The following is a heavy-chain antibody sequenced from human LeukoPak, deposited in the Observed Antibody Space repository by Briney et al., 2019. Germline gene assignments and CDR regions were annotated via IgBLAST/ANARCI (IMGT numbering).Heavy chain of an antibody. CDR3: ARRAGAYSHPYDC. V-gene: IGHV3-7*03. D-gene: IGHD4/OR15-4a*01. CDR1: GFTFSSYW. CDR2: IKYDGSEK. Sequence: GETLRLSCAASGFTFSSYWMSWVRQAPGKGLEWVATIKYDGSEKYYVDPVKGRFTISRDNSKNTLYLQMNSLRAEDTAVYYCARRAGAYSHPYDCWGQGTLVTVSS. J-gene: IGHJ4*02.